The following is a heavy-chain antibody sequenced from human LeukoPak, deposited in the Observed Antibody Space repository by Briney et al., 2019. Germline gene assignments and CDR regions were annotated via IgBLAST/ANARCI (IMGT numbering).Heavy chain of an antibody. CDR1: RGSINSGDSF. J-gene: IGHJ3*01. Sequence: SQTLSLTCSVFRGSINSGDSFWSWIRQSAGGGLEWIGYIRSSGTNLYNGSLKSRVSISADVSKNQFSLKMNSVTAADTAVYFCARDPRGYVGASFDVWGQGTKVTVSS. V-gene: IGHV4-30-4*01. CDR3: ARDPRGYVGASFDV. D-gene: IGHD3-16*01. CDR2: IRSSGTN.